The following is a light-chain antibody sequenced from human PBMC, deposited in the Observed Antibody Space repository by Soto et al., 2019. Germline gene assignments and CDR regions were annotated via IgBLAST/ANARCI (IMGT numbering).Light chain of an antibody. J-gene: IGKJ1*01. CDR1: QSIRSW. Sequence: DIQMTQSPSTLPASVLDRVTVTCRASQSIRSWLAWYQEKQGKAPKLXIYKASLLETGVPSRFSGSGYGTEFTLTISSLQTDDFGTYYCQQYNSHPWTFGQGTKVDIK. CDR2: KAS. CDR3: QQYNSHPWT. V-gene: IGKV1-5*03.